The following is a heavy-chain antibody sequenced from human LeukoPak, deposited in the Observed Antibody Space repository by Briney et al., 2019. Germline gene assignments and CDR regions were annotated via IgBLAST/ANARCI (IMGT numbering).Heavy chain of an antibody. Sequence: GRSLRLSCAASGFTFSSYGMHWVRQAPGKGLEWVAVTWYDGSNKYYAASVKGRFTISRDNSKSTLYLQMNSLRAEDTAVYYCARDGRNNWFDPWGQGTLVTVSS. J-gene: IGHJ5*02. V-gene: IGHV3-33*01. CDR3: ARDGRNNWFDP. CDR1: GFTFSSYG. CDR2: TWYDGSNK.